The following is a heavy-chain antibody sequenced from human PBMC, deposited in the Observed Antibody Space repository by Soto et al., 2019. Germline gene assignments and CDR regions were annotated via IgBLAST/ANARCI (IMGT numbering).Heavy chain of an antibody. CDR2: ISGSGGST. CDR1: GFTFSSYA. J-gene: IGHJ3*02. Sequence: PGGSLRLSCAASGFTFSSYAMSWVRQAPGKGLEWVSAISGSGGSTYYADSVKGRFTISRDNAKNTLYLQMNSLRAEDTAVYYCARREAAHERWGAFDIWGQGTMVTVSS. CDR3: ARREAAHERWGAFDI. V-gene: IGHV3-23*01. D-gene: IGHD6-6*01.